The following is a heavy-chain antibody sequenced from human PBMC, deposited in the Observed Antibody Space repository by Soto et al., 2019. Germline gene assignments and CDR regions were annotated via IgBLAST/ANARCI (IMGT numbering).Heavy chain of an antibody. Sequence: GASVKVSCKVSGYTLTELSMHWVRQAPGRGLEWMGGFDPEDGETIYAQKFQGRVTMTEDTSTDTAYMELSSLRSEDTAVYYCATVMVRGVMVNYYYYYGMDVWGQGTTVTVSS. CDR1: GYTLTELS. J-gene: IGHJ6*02. CDR3: ATVMVRGVMVNYYYYYGMDV. V-gene: IGHV1-24*01. D-gene: IGHD3-10*01. CDR2: FDPEDGET.